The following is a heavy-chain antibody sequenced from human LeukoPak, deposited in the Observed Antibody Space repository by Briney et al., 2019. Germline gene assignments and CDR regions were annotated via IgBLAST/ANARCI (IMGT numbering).Heavy chain of an antibody. CDR1: GFTVSSNY. J-gene: IGHJ4*02. CDR3: ARRFPVAMGNVWAH. D-gene: IGHD2-2*01. Sequence: GGSLRLFCAASGFTVSSNYMSWVRQAPGKGLEWVSVIYSGGSTYYADSVKGRFTISRDNYKNTLYLQMNSLRAEDTAVYYCARRFPVAMGNVWAHWGQGTLVTVSS. V-gene: IGHV3-66*04. CDR2: IYSGGST.